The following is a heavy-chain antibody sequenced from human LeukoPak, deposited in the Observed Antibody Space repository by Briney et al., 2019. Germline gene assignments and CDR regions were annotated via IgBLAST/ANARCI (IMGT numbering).Heavy chain of an antibody. V-gene: IGHV3-30*18. CDR1: GFTFSSYG. CDR2: ISYDGSNK. CDR3: AKDQYYYDSSGYQRENGYFDY. D-gene: IGHD3-22*01. Sequence: PGGSLRLSCAASGFTFSSYGMHWVRQAPGKGLEWVAVISYDGSNKYYADSVKGRFTISRDNSKNTLYLQMNSLRAEDTAVYYCAKDQYYYDSSGYQRENGYFDYWGQGTLVTVSS. J-gene: IGHJ4*02.